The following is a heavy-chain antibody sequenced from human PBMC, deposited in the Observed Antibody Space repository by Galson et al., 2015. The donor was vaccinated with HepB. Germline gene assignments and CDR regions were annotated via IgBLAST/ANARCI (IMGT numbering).Heavy chain of an antibody. CDR1: GFTFSSYA. J-gene: IGHJ4*02. CDR3: AKVGVDSSGYYQPLLDFDY. V-gene: IGHV3-23*01. CDR2: ISGSGGST. D-gene: IGHD3-22*01. Sequence: SLRLSCAASGFTFSSYAMSWVRQAPGKGLEWVSAISGSGGSTYYADSVKGGFTISRDNSKNTLYLQMNSLRAEDTAVYYCAKVGVDSSGYYQPLLDFDYWGQGTLVTVSS.